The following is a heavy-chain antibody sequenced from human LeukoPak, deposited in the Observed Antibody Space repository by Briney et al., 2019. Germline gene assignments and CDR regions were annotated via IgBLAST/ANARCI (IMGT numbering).Heavy chain of an antibody. CDR1: GGSISSGGYY. D-gene: IGHD5-18*01. CDR3: ARLDGYSYGLRYFDY. V-gene: IGHV4-31*03. Sequence: PSETLSLTCTVSGGSISSGGYYWSWIRQHPGKGLEWIGYIYYSGSTYYNPSLKSRVTTSIDTSNNQFSLKLNSVTAADTAVYYCARLDGYSYGLRYFDYWGQGILVTVSS. CDR2: IYYSGST. J-gene: IGHJ4*02.